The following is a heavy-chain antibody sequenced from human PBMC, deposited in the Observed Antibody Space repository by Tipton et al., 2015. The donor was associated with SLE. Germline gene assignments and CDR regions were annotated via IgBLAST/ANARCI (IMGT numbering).Heavy chain of an antibody. CDR3: ARVGCGGDCYPPYYYYGMDV. J-gene: IGHJ6*02. V-gene: IGHV4-59*01. CDR1: GGSISSYY. Sequence: TLSLTCTVSGGSISSYYWSWIRQPPGKGLEWIGYIYYSGSTNYNPALKSRVTISVDTSKNQFSLKLSSVTAADTAVYYCARVGCGGDCYPPYYYYGMDVWGQGTTATVSS. CDR2: IYYSGST. D-gene: IGHD2-21*01.